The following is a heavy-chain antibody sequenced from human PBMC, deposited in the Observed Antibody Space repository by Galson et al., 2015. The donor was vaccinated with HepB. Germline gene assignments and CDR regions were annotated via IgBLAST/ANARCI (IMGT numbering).Heavy chain of an antibody. CDR3: ARVHPEYSSGWYRQALYYFDS. D-gene: IGHD6-19*01. Sequence: LEWVSAITPSGDSTYSADSVKGRFTISRDNSKNTLFLQKTGLTADDTAIYYCARVHPEYSSGWYRQALYYFDSWGQGTLVAVSS. CDR2: ITPSGDST. V-gene: IGHV3-23*01. J-gene: IGHJ4*02.